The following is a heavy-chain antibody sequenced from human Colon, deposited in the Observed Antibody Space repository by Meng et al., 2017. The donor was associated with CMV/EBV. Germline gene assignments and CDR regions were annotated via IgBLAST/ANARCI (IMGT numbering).Heavy chain of an antibody. V-gene: IGHV4-34*01. Sequence: QVHLPQWGAGLLKPSETLSLPCSVYGGSFSGYYWSWTRQPPGKGLEWIGEINHSGSTNYNPSLKSRVTISVDTSKNQFSLKLSSVTAADTAVYYCARGLYGSGRHQIDYWGQGTLVTVSS. CDR3: ARGLYGSGRHQIDY. D-gene: IGHD3-10*01. CDR1: GGSFSGYY. CDR2: INHSGST. J-gene: IGHJ4*02.